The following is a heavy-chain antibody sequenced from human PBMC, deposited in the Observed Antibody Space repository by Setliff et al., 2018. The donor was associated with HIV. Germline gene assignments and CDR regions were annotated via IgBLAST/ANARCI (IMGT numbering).Heavy chain of an antibody. J-gene: IGHJ4*02. Sequence: PSETLSLTCTVSGGSVSTSTYYWGWIRQPPGKGLEYIGTLSYRGTTHYNPSLKSRIALSIDSSKNQFSLNLHFVTATDSALYYCATTRPISTGYPGFFDSWGQVIVVTVSS. CDR2: LSYRGTT. CDR3: ATTRPISTGYPGFFDS. V-gene: IGHV4-39*01. D-gene: IGHD3-9*01. CDR1: GGSVSTSTYY.